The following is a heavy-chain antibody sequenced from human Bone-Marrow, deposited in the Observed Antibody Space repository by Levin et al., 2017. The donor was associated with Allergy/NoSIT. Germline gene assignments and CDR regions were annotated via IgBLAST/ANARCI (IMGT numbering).Heavy chain of an antibody. CDR3: ARQDYVWGRDY. CDR2: IYSGGST. CDR1: GFTVINNY. V-gene: IGHV3-66*04. J-gene: IGHJ4*02. Sequence: GGSLRLSCAASGFTVINNYMTWVRQAPGKGLEWVSLIYSGGSTYYADSVKGRFTISRDNSKNTVYLQMTSLRVEDTAVYYCARQDYVWGRDYWGQGTLVTVSS. D-gene: IGHD3-16*01.